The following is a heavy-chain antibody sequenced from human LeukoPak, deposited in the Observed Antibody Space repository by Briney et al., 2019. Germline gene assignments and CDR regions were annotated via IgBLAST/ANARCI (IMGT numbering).Heavy chain of an antibody. J-gene: IGHJ4*02. CDR3: ARGQDIVVVVAATDKFDY. CDR1: GGSFSGYY. Sequence: SETLSLTCAVYGGSFSGYYWSWIRQPPGKGLEWIGEINHSGSTNYNLSLKSRVTISVDTSKNQFSLKLSSVTAADTAVYYCARGQDIVVVVAATDKFDYWGQGTLVTVSS. V-gene: IGHV4-34*01. D-gene: IGHD2-15*01. CDR2: INHSGST.